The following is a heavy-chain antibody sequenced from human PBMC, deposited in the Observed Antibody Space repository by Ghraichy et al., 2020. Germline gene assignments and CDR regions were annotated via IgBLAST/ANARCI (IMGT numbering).Heavy chain of an antibody. V-gene: IGHV3-23*01. J-gene: IGHJ4*02. CDR2: ISGSAATT. CDR3: AKDWDDYLYPGPFDS. D-gene: IGHD4-11*01. Sequence: GESLNISCAASGLTFNNFAFNWVRQAPGKGLEWVSSISGSAATTYYADSAKGRFTISRDSSKNTLYLQMNSLRAEDTAVYYCAKDWDDYLYPGPFDSWGQGTLVTVSS. CDR1: GLTFNNFA.